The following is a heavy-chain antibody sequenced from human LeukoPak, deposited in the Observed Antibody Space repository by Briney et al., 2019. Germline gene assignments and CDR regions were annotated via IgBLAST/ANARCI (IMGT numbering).Heavy chain of an antibody. CDR2: INHSGST. J-gene: IGHJ4*02. CDR1: GGSFSGYY. V-gene: IGHV4-34*01. Sequence: PSETLSLTCAVYGGSFSGYYWSWIRQPPGKGLEWIGEINHSGSTNYNPSLKSRVTISADTSKNQFSLKLSSVTAADTAVYYCARGQGGLYCSSTSCRFDYWGQGTLVTVSS. D-gene: IGHD2-2*01. CDR3: ARGQGGLYCSSTSCRFDY.